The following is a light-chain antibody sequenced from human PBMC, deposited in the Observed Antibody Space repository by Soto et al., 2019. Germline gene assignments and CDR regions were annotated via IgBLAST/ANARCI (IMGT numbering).Light chain of an antibody. CDR1: SSDVGAYNY. Sequence: HCVLTRAASVYGSAGEAIGISCTGTSSDVGAYNYVSWYQQHPGKAPKLMIFDVSNRPSGVSNRFSGSKSGNTASLTISGLQTEDEADFYCSSYTTSGNYVFGTGTKSPS. V-gene: IGLV2-14*01. CDR2: DVS. J-gene: IGLJ1*01. CDR3: SSYTTSGNYV.